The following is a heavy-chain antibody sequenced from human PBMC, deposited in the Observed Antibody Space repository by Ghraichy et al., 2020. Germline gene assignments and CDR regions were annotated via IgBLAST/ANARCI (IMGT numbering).Heavy chain of an antibody. CDR3: AKSNYDILTGYSSPWFDP. J-gene: IGHJ5*02. CDR2: ISGSGGST. D-gene: IGHD3-9*01. CDR1: GFTFSNYA. V-gene: IGHV3-23*01. Sequence: GGSLRLSCVGSGFTFSNYAMSWVRQAPGKGLEWVSGISGSGGSTYYADSVKGRFSISRDNSRNTLYLQMNSLRVEDTALYYCAKSNYDILTGYSSPWFDPWGQGTLVTVSS.